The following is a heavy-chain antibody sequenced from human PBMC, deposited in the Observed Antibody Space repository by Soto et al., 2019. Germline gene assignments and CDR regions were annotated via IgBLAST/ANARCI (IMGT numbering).Heavy chain of an antibody. J-gene: IGHJ4*02. D-gene: IGHD3-10*01. CDR1: GGIFSTYA. V-gene: IGHV1-69*01. CDR2: IIPIFGTP. Sequence: QLQVIQSGAEVKKPGSSVKVSCQGSGGIFSTYAISWLRQAPGQGLEWMGGIIPIFGTPNYAQNFQGRVTITADESTSTAYMELSGLRSEDTAVYYCARDRDDYGSGNYYNRIDFWGQGTLVTVSS. CDR3: ARDRDDYGSGNYYNRIDF.